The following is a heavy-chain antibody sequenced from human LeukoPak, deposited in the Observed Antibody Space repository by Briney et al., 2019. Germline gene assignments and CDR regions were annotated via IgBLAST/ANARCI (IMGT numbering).Heavy chain of an antibody. CDR3: AAQPRGTTVTTHDY. Sequence: GGSLRLSCAASRFTFSSYSMNWVRQAPGKGLEWVSSISSSSSYIYYADSVKGRFTISRDNAKNSLYLQMNSLRAEDTAVYYCAAQPRGTTVTTHDYWGQGTLVTVSS. CDR2: ISSSSSYI. V-gene: IGHV3-21*01. CDR1: RFTFSSYS. J-gene: IGHJ4*02. D-gene: IGHD4-17*01.